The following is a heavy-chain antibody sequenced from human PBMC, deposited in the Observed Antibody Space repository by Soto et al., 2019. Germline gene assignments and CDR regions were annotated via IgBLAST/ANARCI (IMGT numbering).Heavy chain of an antibody. Sequence: QVHLQESGPGLVKHSETLSLTCAVSSASLDSDNWSWIRQAPGKGLEWIGYNYPNRRTNYNPSLMGRVAISINKSRLQHSLRLHSVLAADEAVYVCARMRGLGERSPVFDHWGQGTVVTVSS. CDR3: ARMRGLGERSPVFDH. CDR2: NYPNRRT. V-gene: IGHV4-59*01. D-gene: IGHD3-16*01. J-gene: IGHJ4*02. CDR1: SASLDSDN.